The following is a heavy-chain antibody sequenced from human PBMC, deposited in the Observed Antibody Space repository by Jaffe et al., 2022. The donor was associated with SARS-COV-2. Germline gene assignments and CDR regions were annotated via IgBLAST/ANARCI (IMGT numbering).Heavy chain of an antibody. V-gene: IGHV4-61*03. CDR1: GGSVSSGSYY. CDR3: ARHSSTTSN. CDR2: VYYSGTT. Sequence: QVQLQESGPGLVKPSETLSLTCTVSGGSVSSGSYYWSWIRQPPGKGLEWIGYVYYSGTTNYNPSLRSRVTISVDTSKNHFSLRLSSVTAADMAVYYCARHSSTTSNWGQGTLVTVSS. J-gene: IGHJ4*02. D-gene: IGHD2-2*01.